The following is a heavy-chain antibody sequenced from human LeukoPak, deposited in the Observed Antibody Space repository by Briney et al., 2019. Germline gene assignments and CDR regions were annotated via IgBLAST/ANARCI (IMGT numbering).Heavy chain of an antibody. V-gene: IGHV3-7*01. D-gene: IGHD2/OR15-2a*01. CDR1: GFTFSTYW. J-gene: IGHJ6*03. CDR2: IKQDGSDK. Sequence: GGSLRLSCVASGFTFSTYWMNWVRQAPGKGLEWVAHIKQDGSDKYYVDSVKGRFTISRDNAKNSLYLQVNSLRAEDTAVYCCARGGKIAGYYYFYMDVWGKGTTVIVSS. CDR3: ARGGKIAGYYYFYMDV.